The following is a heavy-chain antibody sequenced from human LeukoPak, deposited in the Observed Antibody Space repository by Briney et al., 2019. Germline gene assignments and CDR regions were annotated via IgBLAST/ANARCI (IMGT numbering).Heavy chain of an antibody. CDR1: GGTFSSYA. J-gene: IGHJ4*02. Sequence: SVKVSCKASGGTFSSYAISWVRQAPGQGLEWMRGIIPIFGTANYAQKFQGRVTITTDESTSTAYMELSSLRSEDTAVYYCARVVPLAAGYDRAGYYFYYWGQGTLVTVSS. CDR2: IIPIFGTA. V-gene: IGHV1-69*05. D-gene: IGHD3-22*01. CDR3: ARVVPLAAGYDRAGYYFYY.